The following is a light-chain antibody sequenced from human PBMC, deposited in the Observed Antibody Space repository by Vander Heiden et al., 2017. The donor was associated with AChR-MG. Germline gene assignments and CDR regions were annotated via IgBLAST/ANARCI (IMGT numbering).Light chain of an antibody. CDR3: QQYGRSPLT. Sequence: EIVLTQSPGTLPLSPGERATTPCRASQSVTSSFLAWYQQKPGQAPRLLIHSASSRATGIPDRFSGSGSGTDFTLTISRLEPEDFAVYYCQQYGRSPLTFGGGTKVEMK. V-gene: IGKV3-20*01. J-gene: IGKJ4*01. CDR2: SAS. CDR1: QSVTSSF.